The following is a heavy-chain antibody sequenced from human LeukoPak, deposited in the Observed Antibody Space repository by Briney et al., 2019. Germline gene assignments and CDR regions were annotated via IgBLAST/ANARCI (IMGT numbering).Heavy chain of an antibody. CDR2: ISSSSSYI. CDR3: AREVTRYSSSYDY. V-gene: IGHV3-21*01. Sequence: GGSLRLSCAASGFTFSSYGMHWVRQAPGKGLEWVSSISSSSSYIYYADSVKGRFTISRDNAKNSLYLQMNSLRAEDTAVYYCAREVTRYSSSYDYWGQGTLVTVSS. D-gene: IGHD6-13*01. CDR1: GFTFSSYG. J-gene: IGHJ4*02.